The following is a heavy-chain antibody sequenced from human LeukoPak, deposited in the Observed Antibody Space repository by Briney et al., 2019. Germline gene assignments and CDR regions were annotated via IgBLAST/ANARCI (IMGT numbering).Heavy chain of an antibody. CDR3: ARQTGSGLFILP. D-gene: IGHD3/OR15-3a*01. Sequence: PSETLSLTCTVSGGSISSGSYYWNWIRQPAGKGLEWIGHIYTSGSTNYNPSLKSRVTISVDTSKNQFSLRLTSVTAADTAVYYCARQTGSGLFILPGGQGTLVTVSS. V-gene: IGHV4-61*09. CDR2: IYTSGST. J-gene: IGHJ4*02. CDR1: GGSISSGSYY.